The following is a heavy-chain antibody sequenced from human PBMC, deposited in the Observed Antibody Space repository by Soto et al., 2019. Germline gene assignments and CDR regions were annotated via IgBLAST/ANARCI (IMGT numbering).Heavy chain of an antibody. CDR2: ISSSSSYI. D-gene: IGHD3-10*01. V-gene: IGHV3-21*01. J-gene: IGHJ6*02. Sequence: EVQLVESGGGLVKPGGSLRLSCAASGFTFSSYSMNWVRQAPGKGLKWVSSISSSSSYIYYADSVKGRFTISRDNAKTSLYLQMNSLRAADTAVYYCPRDVRSRGRGMDGWGQGTTVTVSS. CDR3: PRDVRSRGRGMDG. CDR1: GFTFSSYS.